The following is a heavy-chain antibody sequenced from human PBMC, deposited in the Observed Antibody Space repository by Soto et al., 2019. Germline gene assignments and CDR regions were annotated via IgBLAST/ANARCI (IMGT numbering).Heavy chain of an antibody. CDR1: GFTVSTYW. CDR2: INSDGSST. D-gene: IGHD6-19*01. CDR3: AREAVTFHY. J-gene: IGHJ4*02. V-gene: IGHV3-74*01. Sequence: GGSLRLSCVASGFTVSTYWMHWVRQAPGKGLVWVSRINSDGSSTTYADSVKGRFTISRDNAKNTLYLQMNSLRAEDTAVYYCAREAVTFHYWGQGTLVTVSS.